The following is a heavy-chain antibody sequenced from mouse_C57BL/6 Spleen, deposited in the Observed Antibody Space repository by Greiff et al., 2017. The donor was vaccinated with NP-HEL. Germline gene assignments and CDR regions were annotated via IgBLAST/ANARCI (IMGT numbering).Heavy chain of an antibody. V-gene: IGHV1-64*01. CDR2: IHPNSGST. D-gene: IGHD2-4*01. CDR1: GYTFTSYW. CDR3: ARSEDYDYFWFAY. J-gene: IGHJ3*01. Sequence: QVQLQQPGAELVKPGASVKLSCKASGYTFTSYWMHWVKQRPGQGLEWIGMIHPNSGSTNYNEKFKSKATLTVDKSSSTAYMQLSSLTSEDSAVYYCARSEDYDYFWFAYWGQGTLVTVSA.